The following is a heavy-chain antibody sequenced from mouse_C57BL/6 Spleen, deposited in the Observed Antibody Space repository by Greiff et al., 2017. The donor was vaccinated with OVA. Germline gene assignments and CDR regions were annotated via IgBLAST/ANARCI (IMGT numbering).Heavy chain of an antibody. J-gene: IGHJ2*01. Sequence: QVHVKQSGPELVKPGASVKISCKASGYAFSSSWMNWVKQRPGKGLEWIGRIYPGDGDTNYNGKFKGKATLTADKSSSTAYMQLSSLTSEDSAVYFCAREGDYDPYYFDYWGQGTTLTVSS. D-gene: IGHD2-4*01. CDR2: IYPGDGDT. CDR3: AREGDYDPYYFDY. CDR1: GYAFSSSW. V-gene: IGHV1-82*01.